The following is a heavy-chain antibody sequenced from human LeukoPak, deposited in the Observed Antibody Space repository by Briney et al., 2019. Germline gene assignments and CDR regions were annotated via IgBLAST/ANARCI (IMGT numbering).Heavy chain of an antibody. J-gene: IGHJ4*02. CDR2: MKEDGDEK. CDR3: ARGVYEFDY. Sequence: TGGSLRLSCAASGFTFSSYWMSWVRQAPGKGLEWVANMKEDGDEKYYVDSVKGRFTISRDNVKNSLYLQMNSLRAEDTAVYYCARGVYEFDYWGQGTLVTVSS. CDR1: GFTFSSYW. D-gene: IGHD6-13*01. V-gene: IGHV3-7*01.